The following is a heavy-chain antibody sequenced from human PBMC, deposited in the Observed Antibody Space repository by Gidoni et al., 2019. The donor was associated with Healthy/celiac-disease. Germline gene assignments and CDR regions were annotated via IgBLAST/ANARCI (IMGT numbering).Heavy chain of an antibody. Sequence: EVQLVESGGGLVQPGRSLRLSCTASGFTFGEYAMSWVRQAPGKGLEWVGFIRSKAYGGTTEYAASVKGRFTISRDDSKSIAYLQMNSLKTEDTAVYYCTRDLKVVVTWYFDLWGRGTLVTVSS. CDR2: IRSKAYGGTT. CDR3: TRDLKVVVTWYFDL. V-gene: IGHV3-49*04. J-gene: IGHJ2*01. D-gene: IGHD3-22*01. CDR1: GFTFGEYA.